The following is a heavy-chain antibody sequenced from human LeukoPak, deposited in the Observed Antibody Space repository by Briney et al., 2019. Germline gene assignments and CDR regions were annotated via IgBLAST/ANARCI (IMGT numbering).Heavy chain of an antibody. CDR3: ARVPHEGGSYYGLDV. D-gene: IGHD3-16*01. CDR1: GASISSGSYY. V-gene: IGHV4-61*02. J-gene: IGHJ6*02. CDR2: VYSSGST. Sequence: PSQTLSLTCTVSGASISSGSYYWSWIRQPAGKGLEWIGRVYSSGSTYYNPSLKSRVTISVDTSKNQFSLNLSSVTAADTAVCYCARVPHEGGSYYGLDVWGQGTTVTVSS.